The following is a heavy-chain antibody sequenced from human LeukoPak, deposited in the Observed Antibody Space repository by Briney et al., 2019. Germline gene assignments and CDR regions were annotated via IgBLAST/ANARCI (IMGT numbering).Heavy chain of an antibody. CDR1: GSNFNTYW. CDR2: ISGSGGST. V-gene: IGHV3-23*01. D-gene: IGHD1-26*01. CDR3: AKDLGYRWELLRSCFDY. J-gene: IGHJ4*02. Sequence: PGGSLRLSCAASGSNFNTYWMSWVRQAPGKGLEWVSAISGSGGSTYYADSVKGRFTISRDNSKNTLYLQMNSLRAEDTAVYYCAKDLGYRWELLRSCFDYWGQGTLVTVSS.